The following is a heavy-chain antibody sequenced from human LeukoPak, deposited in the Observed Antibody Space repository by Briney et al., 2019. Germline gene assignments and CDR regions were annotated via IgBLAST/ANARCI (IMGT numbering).Heavy chain of an antibody. CDR2: IIPIFGTA. CDR3: AREVLTGYKGERYYFDY. D-gene: IGHD3-9*01. V-gene: IGHV1-69*13. CDR1: GGTFSSYA. J-gene: IGHJ4*02. Sequence: SVKVSCKASGGTFSSYAISWVRQAPGQGLEWMGGIIPIFGTANYAQKFQGRVTITADESTSTAYMGLSSLRSEDTAVYYCAREVLTGYKGERYYFDYWGQGTLVTVSS.